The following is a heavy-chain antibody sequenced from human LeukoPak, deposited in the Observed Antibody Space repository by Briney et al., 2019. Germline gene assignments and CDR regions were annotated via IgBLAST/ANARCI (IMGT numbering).Heavy chain of an antibody. CDR1: GFNFPTYA. Sequence: GGSLRLSCAASGFNFPTYAMQWVRQAPGKGLEWVSSISSSSSYIYYADSVKGRFTISRDNAKNSLYLQMNSLRAEDTAVYYCARETDNYYDSSGLYYYYGMDVWGQGTTVTVSS. D-gene: IGHD3-22*01. CDR2: ISSSSSYI. J-gene: IGHJ6*02. V-gene: IGHV3-21*01. CDR3: ARETDNYYDSSGLYYYYGMDV.